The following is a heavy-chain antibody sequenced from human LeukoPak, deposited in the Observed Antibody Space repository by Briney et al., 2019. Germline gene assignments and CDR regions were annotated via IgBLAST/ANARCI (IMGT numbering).Heavy chain of an antibody. V-gene: IGHV3-33*01. CDR2: IWYDGSHK. CDR3: ARDNHLGYCSGGSCYGHDY. J-gene: IGHJ4*02. Sequence: PGGSLRLSCAASGFTFSSYGMHWVRQAPGKGLEWVAVIWYDGSHKYYADSVKGRFTISRDNSKNTLYLQMNSLRAEDTAVYYCARDNHLGYCSGGSCYGHDYWGQGTLVTVSS. D-gene: IGHD2-15*01. CDR1: GFTFSSYG.